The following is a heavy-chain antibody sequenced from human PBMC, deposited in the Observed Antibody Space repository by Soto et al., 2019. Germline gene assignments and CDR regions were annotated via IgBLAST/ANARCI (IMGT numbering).Heavy chain of an antibody. V-gene: IGHV3-7*01. Sequence: PGGSLRLSCAASGFTFSSYWMSWVRQAPGKGLEWVANIKQDGSEKYYVDSVKGRFTISRDNAKNSLYLQMNSLRAEDTAVYYCARFSSSSLPFYGMDVWGQGTTVTVSS. D-gene: IGHD6-6*01. CDR2: IKQDGSEK. CDR3: ARFSSSSLPFYGMDV. J-gene: IGHJ6*02. CDR1: GFTFSSYW.